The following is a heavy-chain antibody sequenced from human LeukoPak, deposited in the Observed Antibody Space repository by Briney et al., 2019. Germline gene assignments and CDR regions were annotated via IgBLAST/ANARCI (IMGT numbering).Heavy chain of an antibody. J-gene: IGHJ3*02. CDR3: AREWNGDITVAGAGAFDI. Sequence: PGGSLRLSCAASGFTVSNNYMSWVRQAPGKGLEWVSVIYRSGTTYYADSVKGRFTISRDNSKNPLHLQMSSLRAEDTAVYYCAREWNGDITVAGAGAFDIWGQGTMVTVSS. D-gene: IGHD6-19*01. V-gene: IGHV3-53*01. CDR1: GFTVSNNY. CDR2: IYRSGTT.